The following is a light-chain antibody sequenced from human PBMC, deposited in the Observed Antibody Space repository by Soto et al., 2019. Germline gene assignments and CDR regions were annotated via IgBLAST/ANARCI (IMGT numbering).Light chain of an antibody. CDR2: GAS. CDR3: QQYNNWPGT. Sequence: VMTQAPATLSVSPVERATLSCRASQSVSSSLAWYQQKPGQSPRLLIFGASIRATGIPARFSGSGSGTEFTLTIGSLQSEDCALYYCQQYNNWPGTFGQGTKVDIK. CDR1: QSVSSS. J-gene: IGKJ1*01. V-gene: IGKV3-15*01.